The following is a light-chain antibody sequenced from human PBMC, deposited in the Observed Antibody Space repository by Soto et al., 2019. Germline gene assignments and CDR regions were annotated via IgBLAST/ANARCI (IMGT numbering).Light chain of an antibody. J-gene: IGLJ3*02. CDR3: AAWDDSLSGWV. Sequence: QSVLTQPPSASGTPGQRVTISCSGSSSNVGNNYVYWYQQVPGTAPKLLMYKSSQRPSGVPDRFSGSKSGTSASLAISGLRSEDEADYYCAAWDDSLSGWVFGGGTKVTVL. CDR2: KSS. V-gene: IGLV1-47*01. CDR1: SSNVGNNY.